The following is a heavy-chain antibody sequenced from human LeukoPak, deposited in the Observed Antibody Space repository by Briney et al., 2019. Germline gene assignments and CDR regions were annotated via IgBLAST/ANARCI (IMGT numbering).Heavy chain of an antibody. CDR1: GGSISSSNW. CDR2: IFHSGST. D-gene: IGHD3-10*01. V-gene: IGHV4-4*02. Sequence: PSGTLSLTCAVSGGSISSSNWWSWVRQPPGKGLEWIGEIFHSGSTNYNPPLKSRVTISVDKSKNQFSLELSSVTAADTAVYYCAKKWFGELFGTWFDPWGQGTLVTVSS. J-gene: IGHJ5*02. CDR3: AKKWFGELFGTWFDP.